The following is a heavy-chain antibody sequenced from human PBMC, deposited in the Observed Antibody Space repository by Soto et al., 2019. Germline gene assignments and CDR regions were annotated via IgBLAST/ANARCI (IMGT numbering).Heavy chain of an antibody. J-gene: IGHJ6*02. V-gene: IGHV5-51*01. CDR1: GYSFVNYW. CDR3: ARHVLPCSASNYYGMDV. CDR2: IHPGDSNV. Sequence: GESLKISCKGSGYSFVNYWIGWVRQMPGKGLEWMGIIHPGDSNVKYSPSFQGQVTISADKSITTAFLQWSSLKASDTAMYYCARHVLPCSASNYYGMDVWGQGTTVTVSS.